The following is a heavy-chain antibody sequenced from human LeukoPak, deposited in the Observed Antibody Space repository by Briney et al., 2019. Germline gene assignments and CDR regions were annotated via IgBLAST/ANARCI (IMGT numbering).Heavy chain of an antibody. D-gene: IGHD6-19*01. V-gene: IGHV3-48*03. J-gene: IGHJ4*02. Sequence: GGSLRLSCAASGFTFSSYEMNWVRQAPGKGLEWVSYISSSGSTIYYADSVKGRFTISRDNAKNSLYLQMNSLRAEDTAVYYCARDVVGYSSTFDYWGQGTLVTVSS. CDR3: ARDVVGYSSTFDY. CDR2: ISSSGSTI. CDR1: GFTFSSYE.